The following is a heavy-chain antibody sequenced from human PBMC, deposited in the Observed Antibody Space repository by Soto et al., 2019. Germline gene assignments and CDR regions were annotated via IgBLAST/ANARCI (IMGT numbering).Heavy chain of an antibody. CDR1: GFTFSIYS. CDR3: EIGKVGPASVPVFDI. CDR2: IMPGSSHI. J-gene: IGHJ3*02. Sequence: GGLLRLSCAASGFTFSIYSMNCVRQAPGKGLEWVSYIMPGSSHIFYADSVKGRFTISRDNDKNSLYLQMNNLRAEDTALDYYEIGKVGPASVPVFDIWGQEPMVTVSS. D-gene: IGHD1-26*01. V-gene: IGHV3-48*01.